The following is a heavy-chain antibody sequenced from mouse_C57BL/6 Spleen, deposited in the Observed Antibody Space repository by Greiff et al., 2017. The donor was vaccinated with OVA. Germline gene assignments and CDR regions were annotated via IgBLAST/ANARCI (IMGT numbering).Heavy chain of an antibody. V-gene: IGHV5-4*03. CDR3: ARGITTVVAGGNYAMDY. CDR2: ISDGGSYT. D-gene: IGHD1-1*01. CDR1: GFTFSSYA. Sequence: DVKLVESGGGLVKPGGSLKLSCAASGFTFSSYAMSWVRQTPEKRLEWVATISDGGSYTYYPDNVKGRFTISRDNAKNNLYLQMSHLKSEDTAMYYCARGITTVVAGGNYAMDYWGQGTSVTVSS. J-gene: IGHJ4*01.